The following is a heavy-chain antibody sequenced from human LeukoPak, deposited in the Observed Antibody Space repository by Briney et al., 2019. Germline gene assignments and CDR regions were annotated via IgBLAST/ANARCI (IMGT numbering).Heavy chain of an antibody. CDR2: INSDGSST. V-gene: IGHV3-74*01. CDR3: ARDSEYYYDSSGYYTFDY. CDR1: GFTFSNYW. J-gene: IGHJ4*02. Sequence: PGGSLKLSCAASGFTFSNYWIHWVRQAPGKGLVWVSRINSDGSSTNYADSVKGRFTISRDNAKNSLYLQMNSLRAEDTAVYYCARDSEYYYDSSGYYTFDYWGQGTLVTVSS. D-gene: IGHD3-22*01.